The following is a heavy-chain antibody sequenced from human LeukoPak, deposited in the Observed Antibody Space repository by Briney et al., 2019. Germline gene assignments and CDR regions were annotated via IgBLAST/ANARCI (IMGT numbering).Heavy chain of an antibody. CDR1: GDSVSRSTYY. V-gene: IGHV4-39*01. CDR2: IYYSETT. Sequence: SETLSLTCTVSGDSVSRSTYYWGWIRQPPGKGLEWIGTIYYSETTYYNPSLKSRVTISVDSSKNQFSLKLTSVTATDTAVYYCARQGDSNGYSTLDYWGQGILVTVSS. J-gene: IGHJ4*02. CDR3: ARQGDSNGYSTLDY. D-gene: IGHD3-22*01.